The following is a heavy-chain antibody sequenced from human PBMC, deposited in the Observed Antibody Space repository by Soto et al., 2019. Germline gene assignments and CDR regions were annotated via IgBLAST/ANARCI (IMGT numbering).Heavy chain of an antibody. D-gene: IGHD1-1*01. CDR2: ISPRSDYI. CDR3: ARVSGTLERYSDLDY. Sequence: EVQLVESGGGLVKPGGSLRLSCAASGFIFSSYSMNWVRQAPGKGLEWVSSISPRSDYIYFAASMRGQFTISRDNAQNSLYLQMNNLSAEDTAVYHCARVSGTLERYSDLDYWGQGTLVTVSS. J-gene: IGHJ4*02. CDR1: GFIFSSYS. V-gene: IGHV3-21*01.